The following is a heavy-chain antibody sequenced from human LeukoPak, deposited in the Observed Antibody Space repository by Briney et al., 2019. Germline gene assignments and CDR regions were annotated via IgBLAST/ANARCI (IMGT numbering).Heavy chain of an antibody. J-gene: IGHJ4*02. D-gene: IGHD6-19*01. CDR3: ARSGSGWFDF. V-gene: IGHV3-53*01. CDR1: GFTASSNF. CDR2: IYSDGST. Sequence: GGSLRLSCAASGFTASSNFMSWVRQTPEKGLEWVSVIYSDGSTYYADSVKGRFTISRDNSKNTLYLQMNSLRAEDSAVYYCARSGSGWFDFWGQGTLVTVSS.